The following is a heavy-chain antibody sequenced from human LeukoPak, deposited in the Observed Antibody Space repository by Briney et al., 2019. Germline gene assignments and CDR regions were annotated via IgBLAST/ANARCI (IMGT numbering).Heavy chain of an antibody. Sequence: PSQTLSLTCTVSGGSISSGDYYWSWIRQPPGRGLEWIGYIYYSGSTYYNPSLKIRVTISVDTYKNQFSLKLSSVTAADTAVYYCARVVVVAATVVFDYWGQGTLVTVSS. D-gene: IGHD2-15*01. V-gene: IGHV4-30-4*01. CDR1: GGSISSGDYY. CDR2: IYYSGST. J-gene: IGHJ4*02. CDR3: ARVVVVAATVVFDY.